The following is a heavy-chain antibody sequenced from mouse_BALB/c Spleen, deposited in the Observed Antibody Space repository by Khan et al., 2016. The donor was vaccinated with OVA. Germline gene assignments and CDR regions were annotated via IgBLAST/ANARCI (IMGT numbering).Heavy chain of an antibody. CDR1: GYTFTNYG. J-gene: IGHJ1*01. CDR2: INTYTGEP. V-gene: IGHV9-3-1*01. Sequence: QIQLVQSGPELKKPGETVKISCKASGYTFTNYGMNWVKQAPGKGLKWMGWINTYTGEPTYADDFKGRFAFSLETSANTAYLQINNLKNEDTATXFCARSASYWFFDGWGAGTTVTVSS. D-gene: IGHD6-1*01. CDR3: ARSASYWFFDG.